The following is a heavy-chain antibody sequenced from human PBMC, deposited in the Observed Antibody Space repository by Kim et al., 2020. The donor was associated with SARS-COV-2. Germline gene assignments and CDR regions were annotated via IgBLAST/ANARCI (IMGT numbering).Heavy chain of an antibody. D-gene: IGHD1-26*01. CDR1: GFTFSSYS. CDR3: ARDLELGGSYFEYFQH. V-gene: IGHV3-48*04. J-gene: IGHJ1*01. CDR2: ISSSSSTI. Sequence: GGSLRLSCAASGFTFSSYSMNWVRQAPGKGLEWVSYISSSSSTIYYADSVKGRFTISRDNAKNSLYLQMNSLRAEDTAVYYCARDLELGGSYFEYFQHWGQGTLVTVSS.